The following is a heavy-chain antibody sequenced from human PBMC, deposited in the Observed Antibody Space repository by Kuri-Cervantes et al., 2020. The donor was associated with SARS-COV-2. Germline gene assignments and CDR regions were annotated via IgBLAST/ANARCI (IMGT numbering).Heavy chain of an antibody. V-gene: IGHV1-69*08. J-gene: IGHJ4*02. CDR1: GGTFSSYS. D-gene: IGHD6-13*01. Sequence: SVKISFKPSGGTFSSYSISWVRQAPGQGLEWMGRIIPILGTANYAQKFQGRVTITADKSTSTAYMELSSLRSEDTAVSYCARGSPKGYEYEQQLVPYYFDYRVQGTLVTVSS. CDR2: IIPILGTA. CDR3: ARGSPKGYEYEQQLVPYYFDY.